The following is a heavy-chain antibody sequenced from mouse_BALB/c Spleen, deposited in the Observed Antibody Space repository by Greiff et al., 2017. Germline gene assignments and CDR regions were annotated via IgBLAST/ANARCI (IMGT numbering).Heavy chain of an antibody. V-gene: IGHV6-6*02. CDR1: GFTFSNYW. Sequence: EVKVEESGGGLVQPGGSMKLSCVASGFTFSNYWMNWVRQSPEKGLEWVAEIRLKSNNYATHYAESVKGRFTISRDDSKSSVYLQMNNLRAEDTGIYYCTREDYRYAFDYWGQGTTLTVSS. J-gene: IGHJ2*01. CDR3: TREDYRYAFDY. CDR2: IRLKSNNYAT. D-gene: IGHD2-14*01.